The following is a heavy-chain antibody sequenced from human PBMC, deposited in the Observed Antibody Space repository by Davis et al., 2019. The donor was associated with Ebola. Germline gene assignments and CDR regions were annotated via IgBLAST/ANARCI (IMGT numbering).Heavy chain of an antibody. V-gene: IGHV3-30*03. Sequence: GESLKISCAASGFKFSDYGMHWVRQAPGKGLEWVAVISYDGSNKYYADSVKGRFTISRDNSKNTLYLQMNSLRAEDTAVYWCARGEGAPDFWGQGTLVTVSS. J-gene: IGHJ4*02. CDR2: ISYDGSNK. CDR1: GFKFSDYG. CDR3: ARGEGAPDF. D-gene: IGHD1-26*01.